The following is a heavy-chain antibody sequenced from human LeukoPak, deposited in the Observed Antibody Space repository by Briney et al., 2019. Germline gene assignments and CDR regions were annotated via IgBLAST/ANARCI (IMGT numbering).Heavy chain of an antibody. Sequence: APVKVSCKVSGYTLSELSMHWVRQAPGEGLEWMGSFDREEGKTIDAQKFQGRVTMTEDTSTDTAYMELSSLRSEDTAVYYCATGVGPTHPHYYYSYMDVWGKGTTVTVSS. CDR1: GYTLSELS. J-gene: IGHJ6*03. V-gene: IGHV1-24*01. D-gene: IGHD1-26*01. CDR3: ATGVGPTHPHYYYSYMDV. CDR2: FDREEGKT.